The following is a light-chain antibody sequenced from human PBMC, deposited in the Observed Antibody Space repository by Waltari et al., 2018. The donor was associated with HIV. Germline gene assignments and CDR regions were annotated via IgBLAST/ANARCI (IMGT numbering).Light chain of an antibody. CDR2: VAS. CDR3: QQFNSYPRT. V-gene: IGKV1-13*02. J-gene: IGKJ4*02. Sequence: AIQLTQSPSSLSASVGDRVTITCLASQGISSALAWYQQKQGKAPKLLIYVASSMESGVPSRFSGSGSGTDFTLTISSLQPEDFATYDCQQFNSYPRTFGGGTKVEIK. CDR1: QGISSA.